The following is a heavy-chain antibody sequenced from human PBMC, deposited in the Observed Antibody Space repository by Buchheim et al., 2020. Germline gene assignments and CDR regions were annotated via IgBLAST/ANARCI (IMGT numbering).Heavy chain of an antibody. CDR3: AKMADGYNFIARAYWYFDL. CDR2: ISGSGGNT. CDR1: GFTFSSYA. Sequence: EVQLLESGGGLVQPGGSLRLSCAASGFTFSSYAMSWVRQAPGKGLEWVSAISGSGGNTYYADSVKGRFTISRDNSKNTLYLQMNSLRAEDTAVYYCAKMADGYNFIARAYWYFDLWGRGTL. J-gene: IGHJ2*01. D-gene: IGHD5-24*01. V-gene: IGHV3-23*01.